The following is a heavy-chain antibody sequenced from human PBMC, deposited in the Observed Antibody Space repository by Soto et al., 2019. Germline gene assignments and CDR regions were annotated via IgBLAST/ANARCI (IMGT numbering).Heavy chain of an antibody. CDR2: IIPISGTT. J-gene: IGHJ6*02. D-gene: IGHD2-15*01. V-gene: IGHV1-69*13. CDR3: ARGYCSGGNCYSGMDV. Sequence: GASVKVSCKASGGTFSTHAIIWVRQAPGHGLEWMGGIIPISGTTYYTQKFQGRVTITADEPTSTAFMELSSLKSEDTAVFYCARGYCSGGNCYSGMDVWGQGTMVNVSS. CDR1: GGTFSTHA.